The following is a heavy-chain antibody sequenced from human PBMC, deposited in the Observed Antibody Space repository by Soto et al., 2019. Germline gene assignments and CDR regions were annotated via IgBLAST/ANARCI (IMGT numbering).Heavy chain of an antibody. CDR1: GYTLTKYY. Sequence: ASVKVSCKASGYTLTKYYMHGVRQAPGQGLEWMGIINPSGGSTSYAQKFQGRVTMTRDTSTSTVYMELSSLRSEDTAVYYCARVKKRGTFDYWGQGNLLTVSS. CDR2: INPSGGST. V-gene: IGHV1-46*01. CDR3: ARVKKRGTFDY. J-gene: IGHJ4*02. D-gene: IGHD5-12*01.